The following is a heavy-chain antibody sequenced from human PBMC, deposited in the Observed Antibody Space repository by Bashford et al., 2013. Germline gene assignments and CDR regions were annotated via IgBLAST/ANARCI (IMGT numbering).Heavy chain of an antibody. V-gene: IGHV4-34*01. Sequence: SETPVPHLRCVCWVRFSGRLLGFGSASPHGMGLEWIAEINDAGTTSWNPSLKSRVTISVDTSKNQISLKLRSVTAADTAKYFCARRDEQWLVRRNDAFDIWGQGTMVTVSS. CDR2: INDAGTT. CDR1: WVRFSGRL. J-gene: IGHJ3*02. CDR3: ARRDEQWLVRRNDAFDI. D-gene: IGHD6-19*01.